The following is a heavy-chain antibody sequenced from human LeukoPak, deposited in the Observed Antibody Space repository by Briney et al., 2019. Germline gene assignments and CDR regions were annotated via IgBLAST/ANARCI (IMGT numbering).Heavy chain of an antibody. J-gene: IGHJ4*02. CDR1: GFTISSYS. Sequence: GGSLRLSCAASGFTISSYSMNWVRQAPGKGLEWVSYISSSSSTIYYADSVKGRFTISRDNAKNSLYLQMNSLRDEDTAVYYCARESSGWYVQFGDYWGQGTLVTVSS. V-gene: IGHV3-48*02. D-gene: IGHD6-19*01. CDR3: ARESSGWYVQFGDY. CDR2: ISSSSSTI.